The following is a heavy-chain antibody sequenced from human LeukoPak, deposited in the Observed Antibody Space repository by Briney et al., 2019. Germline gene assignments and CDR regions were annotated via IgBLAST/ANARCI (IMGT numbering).Heavy chain of an antibody. Sequence: SETLSLSCAVSGGSISSGSNYWSWLRQPAGKGLEWFGRIYTGGRTNYNPSLKRRVTISVDTSKTQFSLKLSFVTAADTAVYYCASSRYVDWLSLNIWGQGTMVTVSS. CDR3: ASSRYVDWLSLNI. J-gene: IGHJ3*02. D-gene: IGHD3-9*01. CDR2: IYTGGRT. CDR1: GGSISSGSNY. V-gene: IGHV4-61*02.